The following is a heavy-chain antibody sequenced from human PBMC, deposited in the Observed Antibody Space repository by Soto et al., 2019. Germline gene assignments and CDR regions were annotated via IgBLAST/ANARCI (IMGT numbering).Heavy chain of an antibody. CDR3: ARAGEQQLVFWINEFDY. CDR2: ISSSSSYI. V-gene: IGHV3-21*01. CDR1: GFTFSSYS. J-gene: IGHJ4*02. D-gene: IGHD6-13*01. Sequence: EVQLVESGGGLVKPGGSLRLSCAASGFTFSSYSMNWVRQAPGKGLEWVSSISSSSSYIYYADSVKGRFTISRDNAKNSLYLQMNSLRDEDTAVYYCARAGEQQLVFWINEFDYWGQGTLVTVSS.